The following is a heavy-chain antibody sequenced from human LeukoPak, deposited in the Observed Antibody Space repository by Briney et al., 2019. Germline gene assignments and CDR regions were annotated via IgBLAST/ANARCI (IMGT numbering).Heavy chain of an antibody. V-gene: IGHV4-39*07. D-gene: IGHD1-1*01. CDR2: IYYSGST. Sequence: SETLSPTGPVSAASITSSKYYWGWLRQPPGKGLEWIGCIYYSGSTDCNPSLKRRVPISVHTSKNLFSVKLSSGTGADTAVYYCARNTDNSGNWEFWGQGSLVTV. CDR3: ARNTDNSGNWEF. CDR1: AASITSSKYY. J-gene: IGHJ4*02.